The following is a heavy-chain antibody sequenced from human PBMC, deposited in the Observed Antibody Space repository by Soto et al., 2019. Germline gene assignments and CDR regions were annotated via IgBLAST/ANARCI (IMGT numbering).Heavy chain of an antibody. CDR2: MNPNSGNT. Sequence: ASVKVSCKASGYTFTSYDINWVRQATGQGLEWMGWMNPNSGNTGYAQKFQGRVTMTRNTSISTAYMELSSLRSEDTAVYYCARGRGKIFGGTSTGYYYMDVWGKGTTVTVSS. CDR3: ARGRGKIFGGTSTGYYYMDV. CDR1: GYTFTSYD. V-gene: IGHV1-8*01. J-gene: IGHJ6*03. D-gene: IGHD3-3*01.